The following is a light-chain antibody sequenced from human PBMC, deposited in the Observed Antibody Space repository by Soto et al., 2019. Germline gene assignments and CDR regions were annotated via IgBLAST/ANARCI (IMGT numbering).Light chain of an antibody. CDR3: QHYDSYSWT. Sequence: DIQMTQSPSTLSASVGDRVTITCRASQSISTWLAWYQQKPGKAPKLLIYDASSLDSGVPSRFSGSGSGTEFTLTISSLQPDDFATYYCQHYDSYSWTFGQGTKVEIK. J-gene: IGKJ1*01. CDR2: DAS. V-gene: IGKV1-5*01. CDR1: QSISTW.